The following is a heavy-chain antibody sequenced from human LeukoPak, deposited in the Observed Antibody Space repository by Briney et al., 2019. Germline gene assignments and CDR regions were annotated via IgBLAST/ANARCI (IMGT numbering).Heavy chain of an antibody. CDR2: IIPIFGTA. CDR3: ARGYCSGGSCYGGADYYYYYMDV. CDR1: VYTFTSYA. V-gene: IGHV1-69*13. J-gene: IGHJ6*03. D-gene: IGHD2-15*01. Sequence: SVKVSCKASVYTFTSYARHSVRQAPGQRLAWMGGIIPIFGTANYAQKFQGRVTITADESTSTAYIELSSLRSEETDVYYCARGYCSGGSCYGGADYYYYYMDVWGKGTTVTVSS.